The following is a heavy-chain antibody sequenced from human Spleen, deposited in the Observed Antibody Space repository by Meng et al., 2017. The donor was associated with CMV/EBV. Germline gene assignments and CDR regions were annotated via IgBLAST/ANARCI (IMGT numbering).Heavy chain of an antibody. Sequence: SETLSLTCTVSGGSIGSYYWSWVRQPPGKRLEWIGYLYYDGSTNYNPSLKSRVTISRDTSKNQFSLQLTSVTAADTAVYFCARSLYPITEGNDYWGQGTLVTVSS. CDR3: ARSLYPITEGNDY. J-gene: IGHJ4*02. D-gene: IGHD2-2*02. CDR1: GGSIGSYY. CDR2: LYYDGST. V-gene: IGHV4-59*01.